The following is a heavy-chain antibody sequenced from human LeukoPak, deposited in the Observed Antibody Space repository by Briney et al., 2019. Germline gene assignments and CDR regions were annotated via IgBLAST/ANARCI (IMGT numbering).Heavy chain of an antibody. CDR2: INPNRGGT. Sequence: GASVKVSCKASGYTFTGYYMHWVRQAPGQGLEWMGWINPNRGGTNYAQKFQGRVTMTRDTSISTAYMELSRLRSDDTAVYYCARVSGTGYSSGWYPYWGQGTLVTVSS. V-gene: IGHV1-2*02. CDR3: ARVSGTGYSSGWYPY. D-gene: IGHD6-19*01. CDR1: GYTFTGYY. J-gene: IGHJ4*02.